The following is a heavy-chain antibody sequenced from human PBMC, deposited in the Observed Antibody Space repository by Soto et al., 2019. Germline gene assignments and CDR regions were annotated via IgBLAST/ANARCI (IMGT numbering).Heavy chain of an antibody. CDR1: GGSISSYY. D-gene: IGHD3-3*01. J-gene: IGHJ6*03. Sequence: SETLSLTCTVSGGSISSYYWSWIWQPPGKGLEWIGYIYYSGSTNYNPSLKSRVTISVDTSKNQFSLKLSSVTAADTAVYYCARHPTYYDFWSGSGSYYYYMDVWGKGTTVTVSS. CDR3: ARHPTYYDFWSGSGSYYYYMDV. V-gene: IGHV4-59*08. CDR2: IYYSGST.